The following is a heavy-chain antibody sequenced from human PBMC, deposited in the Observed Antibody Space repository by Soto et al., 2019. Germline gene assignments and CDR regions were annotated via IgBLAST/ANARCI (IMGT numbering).Heavy chain of an antibody. D-gene: IGHD6-13*01. CDR2: IYPGDSDT. J-gene: IGHJ6*02. CDR1: GYSFTSYW. Sequence: GESLKISCKGSGYSFTSYWIGWVRQMPGKGLEWMGIIYPGDSDTRYSPSFQGQVTISADKSISTAYPQWSSLKASDTAMYYCARHDSSSRGYYYSYGMDVWGQGTTVTVSS. CDR3: ARHDSSSRGYYYSYGMDV. V-gene: IGHV5-51*01.